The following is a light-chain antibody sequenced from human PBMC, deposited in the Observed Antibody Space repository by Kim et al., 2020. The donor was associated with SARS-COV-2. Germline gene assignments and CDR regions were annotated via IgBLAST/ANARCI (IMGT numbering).Light chain of an antibody. CDR2: EDD. J-gene: IGLJ3*02. V-gene: IGLV6-57*01. CDR3: QSYDSSNQV. CDR1: SGRIDSYY. Sequence: GKTVTISCTRSSGRIDSYYVQWYQQRPGSSPPTLIYEDDHRPSGVPDRFSGSIDLSSNSASLTISGLKSEDEADYYCQSYDSSNQVFGGGTQLTVL.